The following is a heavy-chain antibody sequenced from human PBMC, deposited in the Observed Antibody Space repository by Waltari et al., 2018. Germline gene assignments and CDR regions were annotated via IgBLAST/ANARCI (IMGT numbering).Heavy chain of an antibody. D-gene: IGHD4-4*01. CDR1: GYTVINYF. CDR3: ARSPDSEFDF. J-gene: IGHJ4*02. Sequence: QVQLVQSGAEVKKPGASVRVSCKAFGYTVINYFIHWLRQAPGQGLEWMGWINTNTGGTDYSQKFKGRVTMTRDKPISTAYMELTSLRSDDTAVYFCARSPDSEFDFWGQGTLVTVSS. V-gene: IGHV1-2*02. CDR2: INTNTGGT.